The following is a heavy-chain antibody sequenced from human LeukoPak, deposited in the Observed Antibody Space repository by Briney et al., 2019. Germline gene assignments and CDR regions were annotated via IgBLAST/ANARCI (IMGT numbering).Heavy chain of an antibody. J-gene: IGHJ4*02. Sequence: SGGSLRLSCAASGFTFSSYSMNWVRQAPGKGLEWVSYISSSSSTIYYAASVKGRFIISRDNAKNSLYLQMNSLRAEDTAVYHCARVGYYYGSGSYGSGQDFDYWGQGTLVTVSS. D-gene: IGHD3-10*01. CDR2: ISSSSSTI. V-gene: IGHV3-48*04. CDR3: ARVGYYYGSGSYGSGQDFDY. CDR1: GFTFSSYS.